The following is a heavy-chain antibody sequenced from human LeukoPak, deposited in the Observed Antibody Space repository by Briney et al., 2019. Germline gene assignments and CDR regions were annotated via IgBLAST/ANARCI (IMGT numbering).Heavy chain of an antibody. J-gene: IGHJ3*02. V-gene: IGHV3-48*03. Sequence: GGSLRLSCAASGFTFSSYEMNWVRQAAGKGLEWVSYISSSGSTIYYADSVKGRFTIPRDNAKNSLYLQMNSLRAEDTAVYYCARVEEDAFDIWGQGTMVTVSS. CDR2: ISSSGSTI. CDR1: GFTFSSYE. CDR3: ARVEEDAFDI.